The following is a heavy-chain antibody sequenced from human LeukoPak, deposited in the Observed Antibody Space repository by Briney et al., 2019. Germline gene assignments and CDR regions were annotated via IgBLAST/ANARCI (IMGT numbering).Heavy chain of an antibody. CDR1: GGSISSSSYY. V-gene: IGHV4-39*07. D-gene: IGHD6-19*01. J-gene: IGHJ5*02. CDR3: ASGGSDWYNWFDP. Sequence: SETLSLTCTVSGGSISSSSYYWGWIRQPPGKGLEWIGSIYYSGSNYYNPSLKSRVTISLDTSKNQFSLKLTSVTAADTAVYYCASGGSDWYNWFDPWGQGTLVTVSS. CDR2: IYYSGSN.